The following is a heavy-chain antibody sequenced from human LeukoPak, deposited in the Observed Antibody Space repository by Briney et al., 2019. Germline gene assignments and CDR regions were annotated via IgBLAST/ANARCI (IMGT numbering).Heavy chain of an antibody. J-gene: IGHJ4*02. CDR2: IKQDGSDK. CDR3: SSGQKLGF. D-gene: IGHD6-13*01. CDR1: GFTFSSYW. Sequence: GRSLTLSCVASGFTFSSYWMSCVRPAPGRGLEWVANIKQDGSDKYYVDSVKGRFTISRDNAKNSLYLQMNSLRAEDTAVYYCSSGQKLGFWGQGTLVTVSS. V-gene: IGHV3-7*01.